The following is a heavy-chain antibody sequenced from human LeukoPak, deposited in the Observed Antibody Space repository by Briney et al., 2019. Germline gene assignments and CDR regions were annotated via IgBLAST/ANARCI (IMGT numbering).Heavy chain of an antibody. V-gene: IGHV1-46*01. Sequence: ASVKVSCKASGYTFTSYYMHWVRQAPGQGLEWMGIINPSGGSTSYAQKLQGRVTMTEDTSTDTAYMELSSLRSEDTAVYYCAGCHLPDGSGSYYRCIWAHFDYWGQGTLVTVSS. CDR1: GYTFTSYY. CDR2: INPSGGST. CDR3: AGCHLPDGSGSYYRCIWAHFDY. J-gene: IGHJ4*02. D-gene: IGHD3-10*01.